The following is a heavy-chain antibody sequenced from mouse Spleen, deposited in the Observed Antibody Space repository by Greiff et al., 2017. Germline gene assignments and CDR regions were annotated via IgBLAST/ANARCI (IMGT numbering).Heavy chain of an antibody. V-gene: IGHV1-39*01. CDR3: AGTGTGVAWFAY. J-gene: IGHJ3*01. D-gene: IGHD4-1*01. CDR2: INPNYGTT. CDR1: GYSFTDYN. Sequence: EVKLQESGPELVKPGASVKISCKASGYSFTDYNMNWVKQSNGKSLEWIGVINPNYGTTSYNQKFKGKATLTVDQSSSTAYMQLNSLTSEDSAVYYCAGTGTGVAWFAYWGQGTLVTVSA.